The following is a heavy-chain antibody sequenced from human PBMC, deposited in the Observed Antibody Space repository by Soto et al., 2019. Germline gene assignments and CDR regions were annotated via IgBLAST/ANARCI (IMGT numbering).Heavy chain of an antibody. J-gene: IGHJ3*02. CDR3: ARDGPPPLYYYGSGSSKKPHVFDI. Sequence: PSETLSLTCTVSGGSISSYYWSWIRQPPGKGLEWIGYIYYSGSTNYNPSLKSRVTISVDTSKNQFSLKLSSVTAADTAVYYCARDGPPPLYYYGSGSSKKPHVFDIWGQGTMVTVSS. V-gene: IGHV4-59*01. CDR2: IYYSGST. CDR1: GGSISSYY. D-gene: IGHD3-10*01.